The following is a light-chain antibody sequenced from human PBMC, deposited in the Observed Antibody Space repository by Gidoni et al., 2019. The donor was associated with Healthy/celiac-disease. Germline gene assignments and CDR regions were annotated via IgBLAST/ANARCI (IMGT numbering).Light chain of an antibody. CDR2: DAS. J-gene: IGKJ2*01. CDR1: QSVSSY. V-gene: IGKV3-11*01. Sequence: EIVLTQSPATLSLSPGERATLSCRASQSVSSYLAWYQQKPGQAPRLLIYDASTRATGIPARFSGSGSGTDFTLTISSLEPEDFAVYYCQQRSNWPPVYTFGQXTKLEIK. CDR3: QQRSNWPPVYT.